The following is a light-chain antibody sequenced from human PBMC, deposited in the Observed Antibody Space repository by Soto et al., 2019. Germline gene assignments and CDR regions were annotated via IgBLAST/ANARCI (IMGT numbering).Light chain of an antibody. CDR3: QQCGHSLKYT. V-gene: IGKV3-20*01. Sequence: EVVLTQSPDTLSLSPGERATLSCRASQAVTGNYLAWYQQKPGQAPRLLIYGASNRATGIPDRFSGSGSGTDFTLTISSLEPEDFAVYYCQQCGHSLKYTFGQWTKLEIK. J-gene: IGKJ2*01. CDR2: GAS. CDR1: QAVTGNY.